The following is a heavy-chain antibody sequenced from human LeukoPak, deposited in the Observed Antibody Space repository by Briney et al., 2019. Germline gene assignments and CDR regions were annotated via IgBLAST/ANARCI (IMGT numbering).Heavy chain of an antibody. Sequence: GSLRLSCAVSGFILSDYWMTWIRQAPGKGLEWVANINQDGSEKYYVDSVKGRFTISRDNAKNSLYLQMNSLRGEDTAVYYCASPRGVWGQGSLVTVSS. CDR2: INQDGSEK. D-gene: IGHD3-10*01. CDR1: GFILSDYW. CDR3: ASPRGV. J-gene: IGHJ4*02. V-gene: IGHV3-7*01.